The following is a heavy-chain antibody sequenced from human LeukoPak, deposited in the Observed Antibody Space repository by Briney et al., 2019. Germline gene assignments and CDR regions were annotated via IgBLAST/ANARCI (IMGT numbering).Heavy chain of an antibody. CDR2: IKNDGAVK. V-gene: IGHV3-7*03. J-gene: IGHJ4*02. Sequence: SGGSLRLSCAASGFTFSSYAMTWVRQAPGKGLEWVANIKNDGAVKNYVDSVKGRFTISRDNAKNSLYLQMNSLRAEDTAVYYCAKGSYNWNDRPIDYWGQGTLVTVSS. CDR1: GFTFSSYA. D-gene: IGHD1-20*01. CDR3: AKGSYNWNDRPIDY.